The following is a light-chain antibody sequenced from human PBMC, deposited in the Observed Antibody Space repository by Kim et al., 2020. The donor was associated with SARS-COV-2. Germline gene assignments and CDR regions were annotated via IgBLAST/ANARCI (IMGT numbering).Light chain of an antibody. V-gene: IGLV3-19*01. J-gene: IGLJ2*01. CDR2: GKN. CDR1: SVRIYY. CDR3: KSRDSSGNVV. Sequence: SSELTQDPAVSVALGQTVRITCQGGSVRIYYGGWYQQKPGQAPVLVIYGKNNRPSGIPDRFSGSSSGNTASLTNTGAQADDESDYYCKSRDSSGNVVFGGGTQLTVL.